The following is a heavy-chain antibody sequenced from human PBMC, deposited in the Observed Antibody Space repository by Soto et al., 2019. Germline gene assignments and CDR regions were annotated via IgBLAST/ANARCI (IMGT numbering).Heavy chain of an antibody. V-gene: IGHV3-23*01. CDR2: IRNSGDYT. D-gene: IGHD1-1*01. CDR1: GFTFSTYV. CDR3: AKNRSPGGNCPNYFDY. Sequence: GGSLRLSCAASGFTFSTYVMSWVRQAPGKGLEWVSAIRNSGDYTYYVDSVKGRFSISRDNSKNTLFLQMNSLRAEDTAVYYCAKNRSPGGNCPNYFDYWGQGTLVTVSS. J-gene: IGHJ4*01.